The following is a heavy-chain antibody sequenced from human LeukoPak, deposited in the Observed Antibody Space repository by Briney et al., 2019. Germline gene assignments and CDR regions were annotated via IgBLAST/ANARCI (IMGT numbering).Heavy chain of an antibody. CDR3: AKGLPYGMDV. Sequence: GGSLRLSCTASGFTYSSNYMSLVRQAPGRGLEWVSVIYSGGSTYYADSVKGRFTISRDNSKNTLYLQMNSLRAEDTAVYYCAKGLPYGMDVWGQGTTVTVSS. J-gene: IGHJ6*02. CDR1: GFTYSSNY. D-gene: IGHD3-16*01. CDR2: IYSGGST. V-gene: IGHV3-53*01.